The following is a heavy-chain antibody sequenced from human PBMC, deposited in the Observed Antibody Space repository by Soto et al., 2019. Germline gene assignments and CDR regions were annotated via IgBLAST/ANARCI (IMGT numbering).Heavy chain of an antibody. CDR1: GYTFTSYY. V-gene: IGHV1-46*01. Sequence: ASVKVSCKASGYTFTSYYMHWVRQAPGQGLEWMGIINPSGGSTSYAQKFQGRVTMTRDTSTSTVYMELSSLRSEDTAVYYCARVGATVTSQALGFDHWGQGILVTVSS. D-gene: IGHD4-17*01. CDR2: INPSGGST. CDR3: ARVGATVTSQALGFDH. J-gene: IGHJ4*02.